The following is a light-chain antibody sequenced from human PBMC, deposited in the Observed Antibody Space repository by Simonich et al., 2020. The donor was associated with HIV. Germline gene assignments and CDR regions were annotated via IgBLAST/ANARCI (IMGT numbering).Light chain of an antibody. CDR3: QHYGSSPPYT. Sequence: EIVLTQSPGTLSLSPGERATLSCRASQSVSSSYLAWYQQKPGLAPRLLIYDASSRATGIPDRVSGSGSGTDFTLTISRLEPEDFAVYYCQHYGSSPPYTFGQGTKLEIK. CDR2: DAS. V-gene: IGKV3D-20*01. CDR1: QSVSSSY. J-gene: IGKJ2*01.